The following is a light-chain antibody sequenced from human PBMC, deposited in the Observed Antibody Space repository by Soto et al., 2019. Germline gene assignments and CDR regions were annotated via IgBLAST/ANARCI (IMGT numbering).Light chain of an antibody. CDR1: QSVSSK. V-gene: IGKV3-15*01. J-gene: IGKJ1*01. Sequence: EIVMTHSPATLSVSPGEGATLSCRASQSVSSKLAWYQQKPGQAPRLLIYGASTRATGIPARFSGSGSGTEFTLIISSMQSEDSAVSYCQQYNSWLCTFVHRTKVDIK. CDR3: QQYNSWLCT. CDR2: GAS.